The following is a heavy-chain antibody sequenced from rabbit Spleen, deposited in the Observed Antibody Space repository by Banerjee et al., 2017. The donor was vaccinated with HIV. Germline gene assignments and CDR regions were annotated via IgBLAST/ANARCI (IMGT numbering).Heavy chain of an antibody. CDR1: GVSFSSNNY. CDR2: IFTGSTVA. D-gene: IGHD1-1*01. Sequence: QSLEESGGDLVKPGASLTLTCTASGVSFSSNNYMCWVRQAPGKGPEWIACIFTGSTVAYYASWAKGRFTISKTSSTTVTLQVTSLTAADTATYFCTRDDGSGHYIDGYFNLWGPGTLVTVS. J-gene: IGHJ4*01. CDR3: TRDDGSGHYIDGYFNL. V-gene: IGHV1S40*01.